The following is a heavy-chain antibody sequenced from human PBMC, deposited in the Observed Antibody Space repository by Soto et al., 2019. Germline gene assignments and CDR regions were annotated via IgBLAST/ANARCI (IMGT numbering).Heavy chain of an antibody. CDR2: ISSSSSYI. CDR3: ARAYCGGDCYGDYYYGMDV. Sequence: EVQLVESGGGLVKPGGSLRLSCAASGFTFSSYSMNWVRQAPGKGLEWVSSISSSSSYIYYADSVKGRFTISRDNAKNSLYLQMNSLRAEDTAVYYCARAYCGGDCYGDYYYGMDVWGQGTTVTVSS. V-gene: IGHV3-21*01. J-gene: IGHJ6*02. D-gene: IGHD2-21*02. CDR1: GFTFSSYS.